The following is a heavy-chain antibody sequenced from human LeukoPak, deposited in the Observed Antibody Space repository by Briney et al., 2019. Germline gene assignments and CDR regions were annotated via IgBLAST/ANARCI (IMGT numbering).Heavy chain of an antibody. D-gene: IGHD2-2*01. Sequence: SETLSLTCAVYGGSFSGYYWSWIRQPPGKGLEWIGEINHSGSTNYNPSLESRVTISVDTSQNQFSLKLSSVTAADTAVYYCARAPSTSLGNDYWGQGTLVTVSS. V-gene: IGHV4-34*01. CDR2: INHSGST. J-gene: IGHJ4*02. CDR3: ARAPSTSLGNDY. CDR1: GGSFSGYY.